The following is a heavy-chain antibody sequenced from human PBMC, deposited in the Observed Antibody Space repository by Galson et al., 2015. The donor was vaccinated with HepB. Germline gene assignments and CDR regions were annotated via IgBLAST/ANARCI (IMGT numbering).Heavy chain of an antibody. J-gene: IGHJ4*02. CDR1: GYTFSSYA. D-gene: IGHD6-25*01. CDR2: IIPILGIA. Sequence: SVKVSCKASGYTFSSYAISWVRQAPGQGLEWMGRIIPILGIANYAQKFQGRVTITTDKSTSTAYMELSSLRSEDTAVYYCARGDRPSGFAATDYWGQGTLVTVSS. V-gene: IGHV1-69*04. CDR3: ARGDRPSGFAATDY.